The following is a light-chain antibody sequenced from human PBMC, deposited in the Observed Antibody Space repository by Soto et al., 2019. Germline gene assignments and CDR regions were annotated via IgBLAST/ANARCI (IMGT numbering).Light chain of an antibody. CDR2: DVS. V-gene: IGLV2-14*01. Sequence: QSVLTQPASVSGSPGQSIAISCTGTSSDVGGYNYVSWYQQHPGKTPNLMIYDVSNRPSGVSNRFSGSKSGNTASLTISGLQAEDEADYHCSSYTSSSTWVFDGGTKLTVL. J-gene: IGLJ3*02. CDR3: SSYTSSSTWV. CDR1: SSDVGGYNY.